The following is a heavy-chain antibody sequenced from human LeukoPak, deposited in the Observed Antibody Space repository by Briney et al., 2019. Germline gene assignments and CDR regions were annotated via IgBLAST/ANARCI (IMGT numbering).Heavy chain of an antibody. D-gene: IGHD1-26*01. CDR2: IYPGDSET. CDR3: ARHSELYSFDY. CDR1: GYRFTSYW. J-gene: IGHJ4*02. V-gene: IGHV5-51*01. Sequence: GESLKIPGKGFGYRFTSYWIGWVGQMPGKGLDWMGIIYPGDSETRYSPSFQGQVTISADKPISTDYLQWSSLKASDTAMYYCARHSELYSFDYWGQGTLVTVSS.